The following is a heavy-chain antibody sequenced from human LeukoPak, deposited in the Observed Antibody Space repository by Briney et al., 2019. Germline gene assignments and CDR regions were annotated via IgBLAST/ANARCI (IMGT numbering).Heavy chain of an antibody. CDR2: ISSSSSYI. Sequence: GGSLRLSCAASGFTFSSYAMHWVRQAPGKGLEWVSSISSSSSYIYYADSVKGRFTISRDNAKNSLYLQMNSLRAEDTAVYYCARDRVGDYGDHADDDYWGQGTLVTVSS. V-gene: IGHV3-21*01. J-gene: IGHJ4*02. CDR3: ARDRVGDYGDHADDDY. D-gene: IGHD4-17*01. CDR1: GFTFSSYA.